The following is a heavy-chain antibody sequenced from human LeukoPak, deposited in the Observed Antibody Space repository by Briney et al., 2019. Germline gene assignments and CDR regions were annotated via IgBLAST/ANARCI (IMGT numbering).Heavy chain of an antibody. Sequence: SETLSLTCTVSGGSISSYYWSWIRQPPGKGLEWIGYIYYSGSTKHNPSLKSRVTISVDTSKNQFSLKLRSVTAADTAVYYCARLPNCNSTSCYRGVFDYWGQGTLVTVSS. CDR2: IYYSGST. D-gene: IGHD2-2*01. J-gene: IGHJ4*02. V-gene: IGHV4-59*08. CDR3: ARLPNCNSTSCYRGVFDY. CDR1: GGSISSYY.